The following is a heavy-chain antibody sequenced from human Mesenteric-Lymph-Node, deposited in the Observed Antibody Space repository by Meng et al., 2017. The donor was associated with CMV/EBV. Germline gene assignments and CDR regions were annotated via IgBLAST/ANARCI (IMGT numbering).Heavy chain of an antibody. CDR1: GYTFTSYG. J-gene: IGHJ4*02. D-gene: IGHD2-2*01. CDR2: ISAYNGNT. V-gene: IGHV1-18*01. CDR3: ARGRSRYCSSTSCYLLY. Sequence: ASVKVSCKASGYTFTSYGISWVRQAPGQGLEWMGWISAYNGNTNYAQKLQGRVTMTTDTSTSTAYIELRSLRSDDTAVYYCARGRSRYCSSTSCYLLYWGQGTRVTVSS.